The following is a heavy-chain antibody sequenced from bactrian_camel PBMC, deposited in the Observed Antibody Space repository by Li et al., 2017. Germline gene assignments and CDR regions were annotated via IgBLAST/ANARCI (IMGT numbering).Heavy chain of an antibody. D-gene: IGHD2*01. CDR2: ICTGDGRA. CDR3: AAAKRGWCTLPLRSADFGY. V-gene: IGHV3-3*01. CDR1: GYTANMNC. J-gene: IGHJ6*01. Sequence: HVQLVESGGGTAQAGGSLRLSCAASGYTANMNCMAWFRQAPGNEREAVAAICTGDGRAYYHDSENDSGKGRFTISRDNAKNTVYLQMNSLKPEDSAMYYCAAAKRGWCTLPLRSADFGYWGQGTQVTVS.